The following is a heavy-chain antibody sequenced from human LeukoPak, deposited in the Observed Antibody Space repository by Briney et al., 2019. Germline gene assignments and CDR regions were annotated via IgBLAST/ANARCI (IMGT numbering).Heavy chain of an antibody. CDR3: AKDMSHSGSPPVYFDY. CDR1: GFTFSSYS. J-gene: IGHJ4*02. Sequence: PGGSLRLSCAASGFTFSSYSMYWVRQAPGKGLEWVSGISWNSGSIGYADSVKGRFTISRDNAKNSLYLQMNSLRAEDTALYYCAKDMSHSGSPPVYFDYWGQGTLVTVSS. CDR2: ISWNSGSI. V-gene: IGHV3-9*01. D-gene: IGHD3-10*01.